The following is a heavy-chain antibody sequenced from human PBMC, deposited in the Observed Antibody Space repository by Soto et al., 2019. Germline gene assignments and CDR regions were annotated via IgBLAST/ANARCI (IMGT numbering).Heavy chain of an antibody. J-gene: IGHJ6*02. CDR3: AREVATVTTPLGYYYYYGMDV. D-gene: IGHD4-17*01. CDR1: GFTFSSYW. V-gene: IGHV3-7*01. CDR2: IKQDGSEK. Sequence: GGSLRLSCAASGFTFSSYWMSWVRQAPGKGLEWVANIKQDGSEKYYVDSVKGRFTISRDNAKNSLYLQMNGLRAEDTAVYYCAREVATVTTPLGYYYYYGMDVWGQGTTVTVSS.